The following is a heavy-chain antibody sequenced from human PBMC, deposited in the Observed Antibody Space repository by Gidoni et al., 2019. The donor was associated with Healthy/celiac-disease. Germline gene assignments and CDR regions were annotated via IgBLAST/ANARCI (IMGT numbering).Heavy chain of an antibody. CDR1: GFTFSSYD. Sequence: EVQLVESGGGLVQPGGSLRLSCAASGFTFSSYDMHWVRQATGKGLEWFSAIGTAGDPYYPGSVKGRFTISRENAKNSLYLQMNSLRAGDTAVYYCARAAVSDGGFDYWGQGTLVTVSS. CDR2: IGTAGDP. V-gene: IGHV3-13*05. J-gene: IGHJ4*02. CDR3: ARAAVSDGGFDY. D-gene: IGHD6-19*01.